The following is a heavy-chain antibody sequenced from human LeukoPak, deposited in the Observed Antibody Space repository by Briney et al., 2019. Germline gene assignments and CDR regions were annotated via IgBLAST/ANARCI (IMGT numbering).Heavy chain of an antibody. Sequence: PSETLSVTCTHPGGSISGYYWSWIRQPPGKGLEWIGYIYATGSTNYNPSLKSRVTISVDTSKTQFSLKLRSVTAADTAFYYCARHGSVRSPLGPWGQGTLVTVSS. CDR2: IYATGST. CDR3: ARHGSVRSPLGP. V-gene: IGHV4-4*09. J-gene: IGHJ5*02. D-gene: IGHD2-2*03. CDR1: GGSISGYY.